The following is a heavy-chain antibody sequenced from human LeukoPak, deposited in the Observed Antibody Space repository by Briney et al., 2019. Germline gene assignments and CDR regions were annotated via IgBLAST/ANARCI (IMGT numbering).Heavy chain of an antibody. D-gene: IGHD1-26*01. V-gene: IGHV4-34*01. CDR2: INHSGST. CDR3: ARLGVKRSGQSYYYYGMDV. J-gene: IGHJ6*02. Sequence: SETLSLTCAVYGGSFSGYYWSWIRQPPGKGLEWIGEINHSGSTNYNPSLKGRVTISVDTSKNQFSLKLSSVTAADTAVYYCARLGVKRSGQSYYYYGMDVWGQGTTVTVSS. CDR1: GGSFSGYY.